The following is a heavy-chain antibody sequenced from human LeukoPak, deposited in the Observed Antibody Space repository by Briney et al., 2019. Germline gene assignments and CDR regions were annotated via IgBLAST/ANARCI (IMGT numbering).Heavy chain of an antibody. CDR1: GFTLSRYA. Sequence: GGSLRLSSAASGFTLSRYAMNWVRQAPGKGLEWVAVISYEGRNKYYSVSGTGRITISTDNSKNTLYLQMNSRRAEDTAVYYCARARTVDVIFAGSFDYWGQGTLVTVSS. CDR2: ISYEGRNK. D-gene: IGHD3-9*01. V-gene: IGHV3-30-3*01. CDR3: ARARTVDVIFAGSFDY. J-gene: IGHJ4*02.